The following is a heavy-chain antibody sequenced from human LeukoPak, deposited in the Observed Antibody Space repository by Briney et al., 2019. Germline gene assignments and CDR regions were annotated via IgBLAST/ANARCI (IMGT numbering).Heavy chain of an antibody. CDR2: ISSASSDI. Sequence: GGSLRLSCAASGFTFSSYTMNWVRQAPGTGLEWVSSISSASSDIYYADSVKGRFTISRDSAKNSLYLQMNGLRAEDTAVYFCARGFSGTFNYWGQGILVAVSS. J-gene: IGHJ4*02. CDR3: ARGFSGTFNY. V-gene: IGHV3-21*01. D-gene: IGHD5-12*01. CDR1: GFTFSSYT.